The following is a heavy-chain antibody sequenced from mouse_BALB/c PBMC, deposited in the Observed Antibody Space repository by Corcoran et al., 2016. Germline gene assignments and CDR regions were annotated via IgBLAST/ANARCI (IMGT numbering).Heavy chain of an antibody. D-gene: IGHD2-3*01. CDR3: ARSRGNDCYYVSWFAY. J-gene: IGHJ3*01. CDR2: INPYYGST. CDR1: GYSFTDYI. Sequence: EIQLQQTGPELVKPGASVKISCKASGYSFTDYIMLWVKQSHGKSLEWIGNINPYYGSTSYNLKFKGKATLTVDKSSSTAYMQLNSLTSEDSAVYYCARSRGNDCYYVSWFAYWGQGTLVTVSA. V-gene: IGHV1-39*01.